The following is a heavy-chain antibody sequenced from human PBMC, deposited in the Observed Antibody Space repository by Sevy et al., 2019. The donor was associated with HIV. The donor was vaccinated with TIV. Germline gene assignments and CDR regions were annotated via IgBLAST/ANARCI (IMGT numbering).Heavy chain of an antibody. J-gene: IGHJ6*02. V-gene: IGHV1-2*06. CDR1: GYAFTGYY. CDR3: ARAPTDFWTGGMDV. D-gene: IGHD3-3*01. CDR2: INPISGGT. Sequence: ASVKVSCKASGYAFTGYYIHWVRQAPGQGLEWMGRINPISGGTDDSQHFQGRVTMTRDTSISTAYMDITRLTSDDTAVYYCARAPTDFWTGGMDVWGQWTVVTASS.